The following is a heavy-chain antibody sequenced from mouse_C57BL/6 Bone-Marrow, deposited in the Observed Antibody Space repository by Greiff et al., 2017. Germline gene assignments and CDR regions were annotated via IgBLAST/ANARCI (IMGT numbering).Heavy chain of an antibody. CDR1: GYSITSGYY. CDR2: ISYDGSN. CDR3: ARDGYYRWYFDV. D-gene: IGHD2-3*01. J-gene: IGHJ1*03. V-gene: IGHV3-6*01. Sequence: EVKLQESGPGLVKPSQSLSLTCSVTGYSITSGYYWNWIRQFPGNKLEWMGSISYDGSNNYNPSLKNRISITRDTSKNQFFLKLNSVTTEDTATYYCARDGYYRWYFDVWGTGTTVTVSS.